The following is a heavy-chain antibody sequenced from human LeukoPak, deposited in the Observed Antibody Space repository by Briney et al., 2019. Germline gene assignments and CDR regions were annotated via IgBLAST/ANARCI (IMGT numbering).Heavy chain of an antibody. CDR2: IYYSGST. CDR3: ARDGGSSWYMDY. CDR1: GGSISSYY. Sequence: SETLSLTCTVSGGSISSYYWSWIRQPPGKGLEWIGYIYYSGSTNYNPSLKSRVTISVDTSKNQFSLKLSSVTAADTAVYYCARDGGSSWYMDYWGQGTLVTVSS. D-gene: IGHD6-13*01. V-gene: IGHV4-59*12. J-gene: IGHJ4*02.